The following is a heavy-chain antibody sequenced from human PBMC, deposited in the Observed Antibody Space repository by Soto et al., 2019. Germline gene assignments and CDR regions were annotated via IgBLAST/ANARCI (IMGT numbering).Heavy chain of an antibody. V-gene: IGHV4-59*08. Sequence: SETLSLTCTVSGGSISPYYWSWIRQSPGKGLEWIGYIYYAGSFTYNPSLKSRVTISLNTSKNEVSLRLTSVTAADTAVYYCARLGGYYQALDSWGQGTLVTVSS. J-gene: IGHJ4*02. CDR2: IYYAGSF. D-gene: IGHD3-22*01. CDR3: ARLGGYYQALDS. CDR1: GGSISPYY.